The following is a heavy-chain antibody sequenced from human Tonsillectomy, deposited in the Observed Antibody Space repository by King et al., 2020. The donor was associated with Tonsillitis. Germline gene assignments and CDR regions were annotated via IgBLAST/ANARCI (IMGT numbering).Heavy chain of an antibody. V-gene: IGHV6-1*01. CDR3: ARAGSSWYGALKNCFDP. CDR2: TYYRSKWYN. J-gene: IGHJ5*02. Sequence: QVQLQQSGPGLVKPSQTLSLTCAISGDSVSSNSAAWNWIRQSPSRGLEWLGRTYYRSKWYNDYAVSVKSRITINPDTSKNQFSLQLNSVTPEDTAVYYCARAGSSWYGALKNCFDPWGQGTLVTVSS. D-gene: IGHD6-13*01. CDR1: GDSVSSNSAA.